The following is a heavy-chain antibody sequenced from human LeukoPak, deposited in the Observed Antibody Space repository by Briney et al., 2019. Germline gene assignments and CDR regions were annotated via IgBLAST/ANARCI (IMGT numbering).Heavy chain of an antibody. J-gene: IGHJ4*02. V-gene: IGHV4-39*01. Sequence: SETLSLTCTVSGGSISSSSYYWGWIRQPPGKGLEWIGSIYYSGSAYYNPSLKSRVTISVDTSKNQFSLKLSSVTAADTAVYYCARQHGYSNYVDYWGQGTLVTVSS. D-gene: IGHD5-24*01. CDR3: ARQHGYSNYVDY. CDR2: IYYSGSA. CDR1: GGSISSSSYY.